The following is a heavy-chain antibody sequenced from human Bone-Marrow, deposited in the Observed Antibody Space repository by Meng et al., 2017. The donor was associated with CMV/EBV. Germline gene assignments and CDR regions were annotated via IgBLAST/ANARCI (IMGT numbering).Heavy chain of an antibody. Sequence: VGSLRLSCEASGFTVSNNFMSWVRQAPGRGLDWVSVIHRGGRTYYADSVKGRFTISRDNSKNTLYLQMNSLRAEDTAVYYCARQVVPALPFNNWGQGTLVTVSS. D-gene: IGHD2-2*01. V-gene: IGHV3-66*02. CDR3: ARQVVPALPFNN. CDR2: IHRGGRT. J-gene: IGHJ4*02. CDR1: GFTVSNNF.